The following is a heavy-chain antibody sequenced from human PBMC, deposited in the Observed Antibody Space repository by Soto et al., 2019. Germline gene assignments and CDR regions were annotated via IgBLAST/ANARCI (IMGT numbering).Heavy chain of an antibody. Sequence: PGESLKISCKGSGYSFTSYWIGWVRQMPGKGLEWMGIIYPGDSDTRYSPSFQGQVTISADKSISTAYLQWSSLKASDTAMYYCATTYSTSRHDAFDISGQGTMVIVSS. CDR2: IYPGDSDT. CDR3: ATTYSTSRHDAFDI. CDR1: GYSFTSYW. J-gene: IGHJ3*02. V-gene: IGHV5-51*01. D-gene: IGHD6-13*01.